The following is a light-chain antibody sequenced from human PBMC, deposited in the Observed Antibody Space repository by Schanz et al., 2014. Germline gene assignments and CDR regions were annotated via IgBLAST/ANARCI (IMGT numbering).Light chain of an antibody. Sequence: QSVLTQPPSVSGAPGQGVTISCTGSASNIGAGYDVHWYQQVPGTAPKPLIFDNTNRPSGVPARFFGSKSGTSASLAITGLQAEDEADYYCQSYDNSLSGWVFGGGTKLTVL. J-gene: IGLJ3*02. CDR3: QSYDNSLSGWV. CDR2: DNT. V-gene: IGLV1-40*01. CDR1: ASNIGAGYD.